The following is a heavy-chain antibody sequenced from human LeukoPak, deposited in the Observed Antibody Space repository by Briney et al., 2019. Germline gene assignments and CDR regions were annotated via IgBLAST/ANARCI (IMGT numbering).Heavy chain of an antibody. CDR2: NIPIFCTA. J-gene: IGHJ1*01. CDR3: ASGNQDIVVVPAARETKAEYFQH. D-gene: IGHD2-2*01. CDR1: GGTFSSYA. Sequence: GASVKVSCKASGGTFSSYAISWVRQAPGQGLEWMGGNIPIFCTANYPQKLQGSVTITTDESTSTAYMELSSLRSEDTAVYYCASGNQDIVVVPAARETKAEYFQHWGQGTLVTVSS. V-gene: IGHV1-69*05.